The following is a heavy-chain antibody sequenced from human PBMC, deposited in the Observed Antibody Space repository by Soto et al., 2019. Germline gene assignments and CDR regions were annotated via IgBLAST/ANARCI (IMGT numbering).Heavy chain of an antibody. V-gene: IGHV3-23*01. Sequence: PVGSLRLSCACSVFTFSSHAMSCVRQAPGKWLEWVSAISGSGGSKYYADSLKGRFTISRDNSKNTLYLQMSSLRAGDTAVYYFAKGGPQLVPDDWGQGTVVTGSS. CDR2: ISGSGGSK. J-gene: IGHJ4*02. D-gene: IGHD6-13*01. CDR3: AKGGPQLVPDD. CDR1: VFTFSSHA.